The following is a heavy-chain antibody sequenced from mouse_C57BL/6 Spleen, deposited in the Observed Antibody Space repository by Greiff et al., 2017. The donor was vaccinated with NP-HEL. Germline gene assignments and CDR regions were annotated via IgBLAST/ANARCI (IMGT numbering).Heavy chain of an antibody. D-gene: IGHD1-1*01. CDR2: IYTGDGDL. CDR3: ARTTTVVAGYFDV. V-gene: IGHV1-80*01. Sequence: VQLQQSGAGLVKPGASVKISCTASGYAFSSYWMHWVQQRPGTGLEWIGQIYTGDGDLNYNGKFKGKATLTADKSSSTADMQLSSLTSEDSAVYFCARTTTVVAGYFDVWGKGTTVTVSS. CDR1: GYAFSSYW. J-gene: IGHJ1*03.